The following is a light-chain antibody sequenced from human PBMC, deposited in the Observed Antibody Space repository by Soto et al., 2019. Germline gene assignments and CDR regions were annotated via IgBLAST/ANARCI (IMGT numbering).Light chain of an antibody. CDR3: CSYAGSYTFV. Sequence: QSVLTQPPSVSGSPGQSVTISCTGTSSDVGGYNYVSWYQQHPGKAPKLMIYDVSKWPSGVPDRFSGSKSGNTASLTISGLQAEDEADYCCCSYAGSYTFVFGTGTKLTVL. CDR2: DVS. J-gene: IGLJ1*01. CDR1: SSDVGGYNY. V-gene: IGLV2-11*01.